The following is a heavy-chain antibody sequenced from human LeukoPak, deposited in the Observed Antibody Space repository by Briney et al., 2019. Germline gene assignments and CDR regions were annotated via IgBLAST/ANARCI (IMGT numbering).Heavy chain of an antibody. V-gene: IGHV3-23*01. CDR2: ISGSGGST. CDR3: AKALEQETVIALDS. Sequence: GGSLRLSCAASGFTFSTYAMSWVRQAPGKGLEWVSAISGSGGSTYYADSVKGRFTISRDNSKNTLYLQMNSLRAEDTSIYFCAKALEQETVIALDSWGQGTLATVSS. J-gene: IGHJ4*02. CDR1: GFTFSTYA. D-gene: IGHD6-13*01.